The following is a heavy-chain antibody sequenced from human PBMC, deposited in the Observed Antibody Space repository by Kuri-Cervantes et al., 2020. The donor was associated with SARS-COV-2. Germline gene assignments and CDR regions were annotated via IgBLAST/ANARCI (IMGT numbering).Heavy chain of an antibody. Sequence: SVKVSCKASGYTFTGYYMHWVRQAPGQGLVWLGGIIPIFGTANYAQKFQGRVTITADESTSTAYMELSSLRSEDTAVHYCARDEGDYYGSDTAFDYWGQGTLVTVSS. V-gene: IGHV1-69*13. D-gene: IGHD3-10*01. CDR3: ARDEGDYYGSDTAFDY. CDR2: IIPIFGTA. J-gene: IGHJ4*02. CDR1: GYTFTGYY.